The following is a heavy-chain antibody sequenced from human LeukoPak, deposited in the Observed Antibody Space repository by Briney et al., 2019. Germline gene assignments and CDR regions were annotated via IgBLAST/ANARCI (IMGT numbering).Heavy chain of an antibody. CDR1: GFTFSDYY. CDR2: ISSSGSTI. D-gene: IGHD4-17*01. Sequence: GGSLRLSCAASGFTFSDYYMSWIRQAPGKGLEWVSYISSSGSTIYYADSVKGRFTISRDNAKNSLYLQMNSLRAEDTAVYYCAKEPTTVTTSYYYGMDVWGQGTTVTVSS. J-gene: IGHJ6*02. CDR3: AKEPTTVTTSYYYGMDV. V-gene: IGHV3-11*04.